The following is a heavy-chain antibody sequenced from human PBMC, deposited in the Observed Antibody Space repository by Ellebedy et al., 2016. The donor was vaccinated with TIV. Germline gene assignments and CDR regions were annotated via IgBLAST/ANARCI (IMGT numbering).Heavy chain of an antibody. V-gene: IGHV3-74*01. J-gene: IGHJ4*02. CDR3: ARESVRYFDWDY. D-gene: IGHD3-9*01. CDR1: GFTLSGYW. CDR2: INTDGSST. Sequence: GESLKISCVASGFTLSGYWMHWVRQVPGKGLVWLARINTDGSSTSYADSVEGRFTISRDNDKKTLYLAMSGLRSDDTAVYYCARESVRYFDWDYWGQGTLVAV.